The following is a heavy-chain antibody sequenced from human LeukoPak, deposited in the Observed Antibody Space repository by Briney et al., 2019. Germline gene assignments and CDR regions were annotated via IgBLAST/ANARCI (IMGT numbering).Heavy chain of an antibody. V-gene: IGHV4-34*01. J-gene: IGHJ4*02. CDR3: ARTSNSSGYYRAGYYFDY. Sequence: KSSETLSLTCAVYGGSFSGYYWSWIRQPPGKGLEWIGEINHSGSTNYNPSLKSRVTISVDTSKNQFSLKLSSVTAADTAVYYCARTSNSSGYYRAGYYFDYRGQGTLVTVSS. CDR1: GGSFSGYY. D-gene: IGHD3-22*01. CDR2: INHSGST.